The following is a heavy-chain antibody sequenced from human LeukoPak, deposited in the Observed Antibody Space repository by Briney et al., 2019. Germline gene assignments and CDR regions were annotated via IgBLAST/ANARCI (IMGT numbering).Heavy chain of an antibody. CDR3: ARQDFASGILPGY. V-gene: IGHV4-39*01. J-gene: IGHJ4*02. Sequence: SETLSLTCTVSGASITNSLYYWGWIRQPPGKGLEWIATVYYTGSTYYNPSLKSRVTISIDTSRSHFSLKLSSVTAADMAVYYCARQDFASGILPGYWGQGTLVTVSS. CDR2: VYYTGST. CDR1: GASITNSLYY. D-gene: IGHD3-10*01.